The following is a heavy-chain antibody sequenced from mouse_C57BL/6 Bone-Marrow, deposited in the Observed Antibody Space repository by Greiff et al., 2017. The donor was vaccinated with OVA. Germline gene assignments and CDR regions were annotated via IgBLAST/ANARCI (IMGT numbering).Heavy chain of an antibody. J-gene: IGHJ3*02. Sequence: QVQLQQSGPELVKPGASVKISCKASGYAFSSSWMNWVKQRPGKGLEWIGRIYPGDGDTNYNGTFKGKATLTADKSSSPAYMQLSSLTSEDSAVYFCARDAVKPSFGYWGQGTLLTVSA. CDR1: GYAFSSSW. CDR2: IYPGDGDT. D-gene: IGHD2-2*01. CDR3: ARDAVKPSFGY. V-gene: IGHV1-82*01.